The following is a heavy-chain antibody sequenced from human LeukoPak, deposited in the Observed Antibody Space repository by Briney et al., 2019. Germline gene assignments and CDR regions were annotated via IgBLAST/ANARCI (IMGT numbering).Heavy chain of an antibody. Sequence: ASVKVSCKASGYTFTDYYIRWVRQAPGQGLEWMGWINPNSGDTNSAQKFQGRVTMTRDTSNTTAYMELTRLTSDDTAVYYCASISHVWSGYYTEHFDYWGQGTLVTVSS. CDR1: GYTFTDYY. J-gene: IGHJ4*02. CDR3: ASISHVWSGYYTEHFDY. CDR2: INPNSGDT. V-gene: IGHV1-2*02. D-gene: IGHD3-3*02.